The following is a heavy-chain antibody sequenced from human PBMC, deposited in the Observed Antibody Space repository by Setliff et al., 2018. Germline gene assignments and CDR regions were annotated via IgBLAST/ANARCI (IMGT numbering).Heavy chain of an antibody. CDR1: GFTFRTYG. CDR3: AKDGGSGGYFLGEDC. J-gene: IGHJ4*02. Sequence: HPGGSLRLSCAASGFTFRTYGMHWVRQAPGKGLEWVAAIWYDESNIYYGDSVKGRFTISRDNSKNTVYLQMNSLRADDTAVYYCAKDGGSGGYFLGEDCWGQGTLVTVSS. CDR2: IWYDESNI. V-gene: IGHV3-33*06. D-gene: IGHD3-22*01.